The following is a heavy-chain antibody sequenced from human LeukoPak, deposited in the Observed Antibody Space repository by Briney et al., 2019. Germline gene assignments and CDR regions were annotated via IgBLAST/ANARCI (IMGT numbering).Heavy chain of an antibody. CDR3: ARGYIGY. V-gene: IGHV3-21*01. Sequence: KTGGSLRLSCSASGLTFSSYSMSWVRPAPGKGLGWVSSISTSSSYIYYADSVKGRFTISRDNTKYSLYLQLNSLRTEATAVDYCARGYIGYWGQGTLVTVSS. J-gene: IGHJ4*02. CDR2: ISTSSSYI. CDR1: GLTFSSYS.